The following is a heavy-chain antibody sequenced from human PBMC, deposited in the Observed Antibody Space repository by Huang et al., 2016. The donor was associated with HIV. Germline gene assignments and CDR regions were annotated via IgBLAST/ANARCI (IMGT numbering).Heavy chain of an antibody. CDR2: INSDGRST. D-gene: IGHD3-22*01. Sequence: EVQLVESGGGLVQPGGSLRLSCAASGFSISSYWMHWVRQAPGKGLVGDSRINSDGRSTSYADAVKGRFTISRDNAKNTLYLQMNSLRAEDTAVYYCARDPRIQSWLNFFDYWGQGTLVSVSS. V-gene: IGHV3-74*01. J-gene: IGHJ4*02. CDR1: GFSISSYW. CDR3: ARDPRIQSWLNFFDY.